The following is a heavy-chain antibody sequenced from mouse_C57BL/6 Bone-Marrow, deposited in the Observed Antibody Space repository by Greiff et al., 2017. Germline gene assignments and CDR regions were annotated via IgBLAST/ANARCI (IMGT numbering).Heavy chain of an antibody. V-gene: IGHV1-81*01. Sequence: VHLVESGAELARPGASVKLSCKASGYTFTSYGISWVKQRTGQGLEWIGEFYPRSGNTYYNEKFKGKATLTADKSSSTAYMELRSLTSEDSAVYFCARSRGYWGQGTTLTVSS. CDR2: FYPRSGNT. CDR3: ARSRGY. J-gene: IGHJ2*01. CDR1: GYTFTSYG.